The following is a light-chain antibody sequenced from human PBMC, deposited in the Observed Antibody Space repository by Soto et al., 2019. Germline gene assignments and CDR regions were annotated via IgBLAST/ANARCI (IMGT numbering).Light chain of an antibody. CDR2: DAS. V-gene: IGKV3-15*01. J-gene: IGKJ1*01. CDR3: QQFNNWPRT. Sequence: EISMTQSPATLSVSPGERATLSCRASQSVRSKLAWYQQKPGKAPRLLIYDASTRATGIPARLSGSGYGTEFTLTISSMQSEDFAVYYCQQFNNWPRTFGQGTKVDIK. CDR1: QSVRSK.